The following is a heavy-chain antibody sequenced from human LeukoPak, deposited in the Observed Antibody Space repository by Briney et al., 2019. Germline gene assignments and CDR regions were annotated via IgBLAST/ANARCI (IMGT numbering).Heavy chain of an antibody. D-gene: IGHD2-2*01. V-gene: IGHV4-4*02. CDR3: ARWSVREYCTSTSCYFDQYYYCGMDV. CDR2: LYHSGNT. J-gene: IGHJ6*02. Sequence: SGTLSLTCAVSGGSISSSNWWSSVRQPPGKGLEWIGQLYHSGNTTYNPSLKSRVTISVDTSKNQFSLKLSSVTAADTAVYYCARWSVREYCTSTSCYFDQYYYCGMDVWGQGTTVTVSS. CDR1: GGSISSSNW.